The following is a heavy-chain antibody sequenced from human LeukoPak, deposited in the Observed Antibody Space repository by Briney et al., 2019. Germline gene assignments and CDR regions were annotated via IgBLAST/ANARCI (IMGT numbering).Heavy chain of an antibody. V-gene: IGHV3-23*01. CDR3: AQDLGIADL. CDR1: GFTFSNAW. Sequence: SGGSLRLSCAASGFTFSNAWMSWVRQAPGKGLEWVSTITDGGETTHYTDSVKGRFTISRDNSKKTLFLQMSSLRVEDTAIYYCAQDLGIADLWGQGTLVTVSS. D-gene: IGHD1-14*01. J-gene: IGHJ5*02. CDR2: ITDGGETT.